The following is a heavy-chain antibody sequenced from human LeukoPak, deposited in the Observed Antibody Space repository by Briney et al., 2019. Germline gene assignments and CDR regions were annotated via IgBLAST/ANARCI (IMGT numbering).Heavy chain of an antibody. D-gene: IGHD1-14*01. Sequence: SETLSLTCSVSGGSFSTYYWTWIRQPPGKGLEWIRCIYNSGATYYNPSFKSRVTISVDSSKNQFSLKLTSVTAADTAIYFCAREPEYWGQGAVVTVSS. J-gene: IGHJ1*01. CDR1: GGSFSTYY. V-gene: IGHV4-59*01. CDR2: IYNSGAT. CDR3: AREPEY.